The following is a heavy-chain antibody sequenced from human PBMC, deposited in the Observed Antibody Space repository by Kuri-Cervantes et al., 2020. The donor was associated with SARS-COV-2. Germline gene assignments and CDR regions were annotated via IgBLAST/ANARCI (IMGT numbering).Heavy chain of an antibody. CDR3: ARDLIAARPVVFDP. CDR2: IIPIFGTA. CDR1: GYTFTGYY. V-gene: IGHV1-69*06. D-gene: IGHD6-6*01. Sequence: SVKVSCKASGYTFTGYYMHWVRQAPGQGLEWMGGIIPIFGTANYAQKFQGRVTITADKSTSTAYMELSSLRSEDTAVYYCARDLIAARPVVFDPWGQGTLVTVSS. J-gene: IGHJ5*02.